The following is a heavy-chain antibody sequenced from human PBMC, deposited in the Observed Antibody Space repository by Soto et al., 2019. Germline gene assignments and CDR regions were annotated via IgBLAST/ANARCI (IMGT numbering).Heavy chain of an antibody. CDR3: TTGLFYDFWSRV. Sequence: ASVKVSCKASGYTFTSYDINWVRQATGQGLEWMGWMNPNSGNTGYAQKFQGRVTMTRNTSISTAYMELSSLRSEDTAVYYCTTGLFYDFWSRVWGQGTTVTVSS. J-gene: IGHJ6*02. CDR2: MNPNSGNT. D-gene: IGHD3-3*01. V-gene: IGHV1-8*01. CDR1: GYTFTSYD.